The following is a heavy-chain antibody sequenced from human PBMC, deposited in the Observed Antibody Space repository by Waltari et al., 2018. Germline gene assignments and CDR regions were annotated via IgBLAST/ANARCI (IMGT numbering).Heavy chain of an antibody. CDR1: GGSISSYY. Sequence: QVQLQESGPGLVKPSETLSLTCTVSGGSISSYYWSWIRQPPGKGLEWIGYIYYSGSTNYNPSLKSRVTISVDTSKNQFSLKLSSVTAADMAVYYCAGDSLEAFDIWGQGTMVTVSS. CDR3: AGDSLEAFDI. D-gene: IGHD3-16*02. V-gene: IGHV4-59*01. J-gene: IGHJ3*02. CDR2: IYYSGST.